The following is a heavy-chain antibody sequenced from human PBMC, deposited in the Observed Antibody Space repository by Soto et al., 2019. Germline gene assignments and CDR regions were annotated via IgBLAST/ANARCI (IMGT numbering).Heavy chain of an antibody. V-gene: IGHV3-30-3*01. D-gene: IGHD3-3*01. CDR3: ASAAYDFWSGYHPPPYYYYGMDV. J-gene: IGHJ6*02. CDR2: ISYDGSNK. Sequence: PGGSLRLSCAASGFTFSSYAMHWVRQAPGKGLEWVAVISYDGSNKYYADSVKGRFTISRDNSKNTLYLQMNSLRAEDTAVYYCASAAYDFWSGYHPPPYYYYGMDVWGQGTTVTAP. CDR1: GFTFSSYA.